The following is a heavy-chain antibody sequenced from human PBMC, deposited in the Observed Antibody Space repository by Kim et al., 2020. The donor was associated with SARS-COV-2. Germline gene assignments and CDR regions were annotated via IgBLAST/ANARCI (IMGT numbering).Heavy chain of an antibody. Sequence: ASVKVSCKASGYTFTSYGISWVRQAPGQGLEWMGWISAYNGNTNYAQKLQGRVTMTTDTSTSTAYMELRSLRSDDTAVYYCARRDYSNYGSAYYYYGMDVWGQGTTVTVSS. CDR1: GYTFTSYG. V-gene: IGHV1-18*01. CDR2: ISAYNGNT. D-gene: IGHD4-4*01. J-gene: IGHJ6*02. CDR3: ARRDYSNYGSAYYYYGMDV.